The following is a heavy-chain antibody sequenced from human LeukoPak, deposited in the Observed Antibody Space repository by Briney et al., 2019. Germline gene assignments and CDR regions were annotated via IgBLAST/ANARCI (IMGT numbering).Heavy chain of an antibody. J-gene: IGHJ3*01. V-gene: IGHV3-7*01. CDR3: ASGSTL. D-gene: IGHD1-26*01. CDR1: GFTLSNYW. Sequence: PGGSLRFSCAASGFTLSNYWMSWVRQAPGKGLEWVANINQDGSEKYYVDSVKGRFTISRDNAKNSLYMQMNSLRVEDTAVYYCASGSTLWGQGTMVTVSS. CDR2: INQDGSEK.